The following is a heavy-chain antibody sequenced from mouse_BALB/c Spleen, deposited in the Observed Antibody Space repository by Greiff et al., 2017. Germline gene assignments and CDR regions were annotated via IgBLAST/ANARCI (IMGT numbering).Heavy chain of an antibody. CDR2: ISSGSSTI. CDR3: ATVDY. CDR1: GFTFSSFG. J-gene: IGHJ4*01. Sequence: DVHLVESGGGLVQPGGSRKLSCAASGFTFSSFGMHWVRQAPEKGLEWVAYISSGSSTIYYADTVKGRFTISRDNPKNTLFLQMTSLRSEDTAMYYCATVDYWGQGTSVTVSS. V-gene: IGHV5-17*02.